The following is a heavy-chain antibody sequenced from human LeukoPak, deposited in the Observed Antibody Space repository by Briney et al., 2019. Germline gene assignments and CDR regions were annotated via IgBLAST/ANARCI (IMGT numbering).Heavy chain of an antibody. D-gene: IGHD3-9*01. CDR3: ALWVDDILTGSPNVDY. J-gene: IGHJ4*02. Sequence: GASVKVSCKASGGTFSSYAISWVRQAPGQGLEWMGGIIPIFGTANYAQKFQGRVTIIADESTSTAYMELSSLRSEDTAVYYCALWVDDILTGSPNVDYWGQGTLVTVSS. V-gene: IGHV1-69*13. CDR2: IIPIFGTA. CDR1: GGTFSSYA.